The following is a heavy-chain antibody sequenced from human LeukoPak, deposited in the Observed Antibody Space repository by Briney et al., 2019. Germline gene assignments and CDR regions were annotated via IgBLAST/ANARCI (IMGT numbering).Heavy chain of an antibody. CDR2: IYYSGST. V-gene: IGHV4-39*01. Sequence: PSETLSLTCTVSGGSISSSSYYSGWIRQPPGKGLEWIGSIYYSGSTYYNPSLKSRVTISVDTSKNQFSLKLSSVTAADTAVYFCASYGSGSYWRDAFDIWGQGTMVTVSS. J-gene: IGHJ3*02. D-gene: IGHD3-10*01. CDR1: GGSISSSSYY. CDR3: ASYGSGSYWRDAFDI.